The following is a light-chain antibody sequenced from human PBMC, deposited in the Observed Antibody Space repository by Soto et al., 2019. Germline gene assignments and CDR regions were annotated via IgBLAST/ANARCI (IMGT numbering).Light chain of an antibody. CDR3: QAWDRSTGV. Sequence: SYELTQPPSVSVSPGQTASITCSGDKLGDKYVCWYHQKPGQSPVLVVYQDSKRPSGIPERFSGSNSGNTATLTISGTQPMDEADYYCQAWDRSTGVFGTGTKLTVL. CDR1: KLGDKY. CDR2: QDS. J-gene: IGLJ1*01. V-gene: IGLV3-1*01.